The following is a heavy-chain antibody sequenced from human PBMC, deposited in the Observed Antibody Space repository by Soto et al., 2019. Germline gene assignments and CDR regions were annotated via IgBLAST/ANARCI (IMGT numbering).Heavy chain of an antibody. CDR2: IYYSGST. V-gene: IGHV4-61*01. CDR1: GGSVSSGNYY. J-gene: IGHJ4*02. Sequence: TSETLSLTCTVSGGSVSSGNYYWSWIRQPPGKGLEWIGYIYYSGSTNYNPSLKSRVTISLDTSKNQFSLKLNSVIAADTAVYYCARAPVVTKYFDYWGQGTLVTVSS. CDR3: ARAPVVTKYFDY. D-gene: IGHD2-15*01.